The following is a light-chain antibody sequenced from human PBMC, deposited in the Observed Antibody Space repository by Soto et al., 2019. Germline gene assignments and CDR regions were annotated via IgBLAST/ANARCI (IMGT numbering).Light chain of an antibody. CDR3: KSYAGSNTYV. J-gene: IGLJ1*01. V-gene: IGLV2-8*01. CDR2: EVV. Sequence: QSALTQPPSASGSPGQSVTISCTGTKNDIGVYDFVSWYQHHPGKAPRLIIYEVVQRPSGVPDLFSGSKSGNTASLTVSGLQAADEADYFCKSYAGSNTYVFGSGTKVTVL. CDR1: KNDIGVYDF.